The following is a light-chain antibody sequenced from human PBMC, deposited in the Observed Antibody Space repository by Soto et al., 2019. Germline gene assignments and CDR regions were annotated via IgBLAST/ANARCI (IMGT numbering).Light chain of an antibody. V-gene: IGLV2-14*01. CDR2: EVT. CDR1: TTDIGSYNY. CDR3: SSSTSGSTIYV. Sequence: QSALTQPASVSSCPAQATTISSTGTTTDIGSYNYVSGYQHHPRQPPKLMIYEVTNRPSGLSNRFSGSTSVNTASLTISGLQDEDEADYNGSSSTSGSTIYVFGAGTKVTVL. J-gene: IGLJ1*01.